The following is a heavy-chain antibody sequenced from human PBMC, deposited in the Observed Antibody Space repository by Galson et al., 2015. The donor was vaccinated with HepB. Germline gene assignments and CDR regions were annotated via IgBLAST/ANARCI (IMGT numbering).Heavy chain of an antibody. CDR2: INHSGST. J-gene: IGHJ6*02. Sequence: ETLSLTCAVYGGSFSGYYWSWIRPPPGKGLEWIGEINHSGSTNYNPSLKSRVTLSVDTSKNQFSLKLSSVTAADTAVYYCARVFRSQRYFDWFPRSWYYYGMDVWVQGTTVTVSS. D-gene: IGHD3-9*01. CDR3: ARVFRSQRYFDWFPRSWYYYGMDV. CDR1: GGSFSGYY. V-gene: IGHV4-34*01.